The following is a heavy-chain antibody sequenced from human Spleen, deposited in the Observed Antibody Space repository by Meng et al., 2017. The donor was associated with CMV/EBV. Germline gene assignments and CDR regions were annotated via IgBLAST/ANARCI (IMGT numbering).Heavy chain of an antibody. J-gene: IGHJ4*01. D-gene: IGHD4-17*01. V-gene: IGHV3-23*01. Sequence: GGSLRLSCAASGFTFSSYAMSWVRQAPGKGLEWVSAISATGGGTYYADSVKGRVSISRDNSKNTLYLQMHSLSAEDTAVYYCAKVPIPDDSGDYFFDYWGHGTLVTVSS. CDR3: AKVPIPDDSGDYFFDY. CDR2: ISATGGGT. CDR1: GFTFSSYA.